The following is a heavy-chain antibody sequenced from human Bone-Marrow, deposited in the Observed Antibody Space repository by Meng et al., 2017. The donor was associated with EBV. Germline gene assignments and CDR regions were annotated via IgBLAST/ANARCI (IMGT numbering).Heavy chain of an antibody. V-gene: IGHV1-3*01. CDR3: ARRYYDVTGYYYFDF. CDR1: GYTFRSYA. CDR2: IDVGNANT. D-gene: IGHD3-22*01. Sequence: QAHLVQAGAEVKKPGASVKVSCKASGYTFRSYAIHWVRQAPGQSLEWMGWIDVGNANTKYSQKFQDRVTITRETFASTVYMELSRLTSEDTAVYYCARRYYDVTGYYYFDFWGQGTLVTVSS. J-gene: IGHJ4*02.